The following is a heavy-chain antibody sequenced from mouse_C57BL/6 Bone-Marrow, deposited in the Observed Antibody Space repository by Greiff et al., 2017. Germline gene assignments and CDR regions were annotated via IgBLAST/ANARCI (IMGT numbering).Heavy chain of an antibody. V-gene: IGHV2-2*01. CDR2: IWSGGST. J-gene: IGHJ3*01. CDR1: GFSLTSYG. CDR3: DRGDQFAY. D-gene: IGHD3-3*01. Sequence: VMLVESGPGLVQPSQSLSITCTVSGFSLTSYGVHWVSQSPGKGLEWLGVIWSGGSTDYNAAFISRLSISKDNSKSHVFFKMNSLQADDTAIYYCDRGDQFAYWGQGTLVTVSA.